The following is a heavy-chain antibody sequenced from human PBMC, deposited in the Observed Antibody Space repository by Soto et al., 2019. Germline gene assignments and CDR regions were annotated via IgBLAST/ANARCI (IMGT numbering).Heavy chain of an antibody. Sequence: EVQLVESGGGLVKPGGSLRLSCAASGFTFSDYSMNWVRQAPGKGLEWVSSISSSSSYIYYADSVKGRFTVSRDNAKTSLYLQTDSLRAENTAIYYCARDQRSSTWGDFDSWGQGTLVAVSS. J-gene: IGHJ4*02. V-gene: IGHV3-21*01. CDR1: GFTFSDYS. CDR2: ISSSSSYI. CDR3: ARDQRSSTWGDFDS. D-gene: IGHD6-13*01.